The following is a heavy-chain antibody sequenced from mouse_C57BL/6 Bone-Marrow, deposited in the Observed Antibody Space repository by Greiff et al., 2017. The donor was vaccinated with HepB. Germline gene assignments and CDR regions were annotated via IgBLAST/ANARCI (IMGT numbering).Heavy chain of an antibody. CDR3: ARQRRRP. Sequence: EVKLMESGPGLVKPSQSLSLTCSVTGYSITSGYYWNWIRQFPGNKLEWMGYISYDGSNNYNPSLKNRISITRDTSKNQFFLKLNSVTTEDTATYYCARQRRRPRGQGTSVTVSS. D-gene: IGHD3-2*02. J-gene: IGHJ4*01. V-gene: IGHV3-6*01. CDR2: ISYDGSN. CDR1: GYSITSGYY.